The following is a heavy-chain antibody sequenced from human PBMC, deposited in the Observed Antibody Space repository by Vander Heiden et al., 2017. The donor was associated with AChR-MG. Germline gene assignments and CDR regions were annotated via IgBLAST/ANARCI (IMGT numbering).Heavy chain of an antibody. CDR2: IEPSDSYT. CDR3: ARHGPAFIAAGGVYFDL. J-gene: IGHJ2*01. CDR1: GYSFTSYG. Sequence: EVQLVQSGAEVHKPGESLRISCTGSGYSFTSYGISWVRKMPGKGQGWMGRIEPSDSYTNYSPAFQGHVNSSADKSISTAYLRWSSLKDPDTARYYGARHGPAFIAAGGVYFDLWGRGPLGNVA. V-gene: IGHV5-10-1*03. D-gene: IGHD6-25*01.